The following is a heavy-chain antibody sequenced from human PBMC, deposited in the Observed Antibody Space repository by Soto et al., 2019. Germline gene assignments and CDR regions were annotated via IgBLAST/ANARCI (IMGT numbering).Heavy chain of an antibody. J-gene: IGHJ6*02. D-gene: IGHD3-10*01. V-gene: IGHV1-69*01. CDR1: GDTFKNCV. CDR2: IIPLFGTT. Sequence: QVQVVQSGVEVRRPGSAVKVSCKASGDTFKNCVISWVRQAPGQGLEWMGGIIPLFGTTDFAQRCQGRRTITTDESTTTAYMELSRLRSEDTATYYCAAELGFGKLSVVWGQGTTVIVSS. CDR3: AAELGFGKLSVV.